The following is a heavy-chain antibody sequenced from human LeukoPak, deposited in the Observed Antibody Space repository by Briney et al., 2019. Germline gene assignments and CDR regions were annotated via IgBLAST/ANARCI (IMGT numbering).Heavy chain of an antibody. J-gene: IGHJ4*02. CDR1: GGSISSSSYY. D-gene: IGHD6-13*01. Sequence: PSETLSLTCTVSGGSISSSSYYWGWIRQPPGKGLEWIGSIYYSGSTNYNPSLKSRVTIPADTSMNQFSLKLNSVTAADTAVYYCAREARGAAAPFDYWGQGALVTVSS. CDR2: IYYSGST. CDR3: AREARGAAAPFDY. V-gene: IGHV4-39*07.